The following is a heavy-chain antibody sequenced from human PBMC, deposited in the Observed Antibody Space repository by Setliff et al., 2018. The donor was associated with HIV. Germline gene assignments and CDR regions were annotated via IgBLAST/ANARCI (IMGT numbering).Heavy chain of an antibody. CDR1: GYNFTNYA. V-gene: IGHV1-69*05. CDR3: ARDFSGQQLVGGWFDP. Sequence: SVKVSCKASGYNFTNYAISWVRQAPGQGLEWMGGIIPIFGTTNFAQKFQGRVTITTDESTSTAYMELSSLRSDDTAVYYCARDFSGQQLVGGWFDPWGQGTLVTVSS. D-gene: IGHD6-13*01. CDR2: IIPIFGTT. J-gene: IGHJ5*02.